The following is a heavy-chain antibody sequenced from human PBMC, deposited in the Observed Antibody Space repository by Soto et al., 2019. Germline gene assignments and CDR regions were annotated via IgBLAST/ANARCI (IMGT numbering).Heavy chain of an antibody. CDR3: ARGWSEFYDSSGYYQTFDY. V-gene: IGHV4-31*03. J-gene: IGHJ4*02. CDR1: GGSISSGGYY. D-gene: IGHD3-22*01. Sequence: SETLSLTCTVSGGSISSGGYYWSWIRQHPGKGLEWIGYIYYSGSTYYNPSLKSRVTISVDTSKNQFSLKLSSVTAADTAVYYCARGWSEFYDSSGYYQTFDYWGQGTLVTVSS. CDR2: IYYSGST.